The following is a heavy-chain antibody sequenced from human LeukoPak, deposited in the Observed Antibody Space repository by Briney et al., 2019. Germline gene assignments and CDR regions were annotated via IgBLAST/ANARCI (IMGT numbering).Heavy chain of an antibody. CDR3: AREGGYGSGSSLSFDY. J-gene: IGHJ4*02. CDR2: IYSGGST. CDR1: GFTVSSNY. Sequence: GGSLRLSCAASGFTVSSNYMSWVRQAPGKGLEWVSVIYSGGSTYYADSVKGRFTISRDNSKNTLYLQMNSLRAEDTAVYYCAREGGYGSGSSLSFDYWGRGTLVTVSS. V-gene: IGHV3-66*01. D-gene: IGHD3-10*01.